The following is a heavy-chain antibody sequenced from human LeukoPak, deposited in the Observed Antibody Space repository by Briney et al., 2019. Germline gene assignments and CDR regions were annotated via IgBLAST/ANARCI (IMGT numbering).Heavy chain of an antibody. Sequence: GGSLRLSCEASGFTFSHAWMSWVRQAAGKGLEWVGRIKSEIDGKTTNYSAPVKDRFFISRDDSTDTLYLQMNSLKTDDTGVYHCVTDGTHREGFNLGWAQGSLVIVS. CDR3: VTDGTHREGFNLG. D-gene: IGHD5-24*01. V-gene: IGHV3-15*01. CDR1: GFTFSHAW. CDR2: IKSEIDGKTT. J-gene: IGHJ1*01.